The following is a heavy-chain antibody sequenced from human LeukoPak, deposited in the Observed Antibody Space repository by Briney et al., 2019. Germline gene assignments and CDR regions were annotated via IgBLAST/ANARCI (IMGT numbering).Heavy chain of an antibody. J-gene: IGHJ4*01. D-gene: IGHD5-24*01. V-gene: IGHV3-7*01. CDR1: VYTLSKFR. CDR2: IYQDASTI. CDR3: ANFLRNATIYDF. Sequence: GGSLRLSCAPSVYTLSKFRGSWVRDAPGGGVGWGASIYQDASTIRYVDSVRGGFTIAKDNAKKSLYMQMDSLRVEDTSFYYCANFLRNATIYDFWGHGVLVTVSS.